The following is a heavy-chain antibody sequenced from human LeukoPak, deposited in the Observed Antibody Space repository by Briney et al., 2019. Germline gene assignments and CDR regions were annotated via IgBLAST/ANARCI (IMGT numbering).Heavy chain of an antibody. CDR2: INPNSGGT. V-gene: IGHV1-2*02. CDR3: ARVLARYGNLDY. J-gene: IGHJ4*02. Sequence: ASVKVSCKASGGTFSSYAISWVRQAPGPGLEWMGWINPNSGGTNYTQKFQGRVTMTRDTSISTAYLELNRLTSDDAAVYYCARVLARYGNLDYWGQGILVTVSS. D-gene: IGHD1-14*01. CDR1: GGTFSSYA.